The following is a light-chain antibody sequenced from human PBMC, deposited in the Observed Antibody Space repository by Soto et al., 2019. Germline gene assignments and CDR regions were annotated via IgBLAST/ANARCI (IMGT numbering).Light chain of an antibody. CDR1: SSDVGSYIL. CDR2: EVS. CDR3: CSYAGRYTWV. V-gene: IGLV2-23*02. Sequence: QAVVTQPASVSGSPGQSITISCTGTSSDVGSYILVSWYQQHPGKAPKLMIYEVSKRPSGVSNRFFGSKSGNTASLTISGLQAEDEADYFCCSYAGRYTWVFGGGTKVTVL. J-gene: IGLJ2*01.